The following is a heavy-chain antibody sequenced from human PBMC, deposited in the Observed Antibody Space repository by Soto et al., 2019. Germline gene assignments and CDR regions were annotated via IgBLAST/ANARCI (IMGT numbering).Heavy chain of an antibody. CDR3: ARTGETGYDWGWFAP. CDR1: GFPVSAYA. D-gene: IGHD3-9*01. Sequence: QVQLVESGGGVVQPGRSQRLSCAASGFPVSAYAMHWVRQAPGRGLEWLAVISSDGSKKHYADSVKGRFSISRDNYANTVYLQMNSLGTADTAAYYCARTGETGYDWGWFAPWGQGTLVTVSS. V-gene: IGHV3-30*03. J-gene: IGHJ5*02. CDR2: ISSDGSKK.